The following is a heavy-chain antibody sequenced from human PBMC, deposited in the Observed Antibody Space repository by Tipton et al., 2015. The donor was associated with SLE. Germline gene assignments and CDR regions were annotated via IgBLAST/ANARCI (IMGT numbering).Heavy chain of an antibody. D-gene: IGHD3-10*01. CDR1: GGSISSGTYY. CDR2: VYTTGNT. Sequence: LRLSCTVSGGSISSGTYYWSWIRQPAGQGLEWIGRVYTTGNTNYNPSLKSRVTMSVDASKNQFSLNLTSVTAADTAVYLCATSSYSYGSGTYYFDYWGQGALVSVSS. V-gene: IGHV4-61*02. CDR3: ATSSYSYGSGTYYFDY. J-gene: IGHJ4*02.